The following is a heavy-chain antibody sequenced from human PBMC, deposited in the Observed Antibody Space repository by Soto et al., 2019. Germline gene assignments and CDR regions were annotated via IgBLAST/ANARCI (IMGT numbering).Heavy chain of an antibody. J-gene: IGHJ6*02. Sequence: QVQLVQSGAEVKKPGSSVKVSCKASGGTFSSYAISWVRQAPGQGLEWMGGIIPIFGTANYAQKFQGRVTXTXXESTSTAYMELSSLRSEDTAVYYCARGGRSGTFYYSYGMDVWGQGTTVTVSS. CDR3: ARGGRSGTFYYSYGMDV. CDR2: IIPIFGTA. D-gene: IGHD3-16*01. CDR1: GGTFSSYA. V-gene: IGHV1-69*05.